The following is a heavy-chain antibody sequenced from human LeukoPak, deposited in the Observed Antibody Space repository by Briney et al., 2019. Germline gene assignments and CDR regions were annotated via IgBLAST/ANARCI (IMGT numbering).Heavy chain of an antibody. CDR3: ARGIEALYSSGWGDAFDI. D-gene: IGHD6-19*01. CDR2: IYTSGGT. J-gene: IGHJ3*02. CDR1: GGSISSGSYY. V-gene: IGHV4-61*02. Sequence: SQTLSLTCTVSGGSISSGSYYWSWIRQPAGKGLEWIGRIYTSGGTNYNPSLKSRVTISVDTSKNQFSLKLSSVTAADTAVYYCARGIEALYSSGWGDAFDIWGQGTMVTVSS.